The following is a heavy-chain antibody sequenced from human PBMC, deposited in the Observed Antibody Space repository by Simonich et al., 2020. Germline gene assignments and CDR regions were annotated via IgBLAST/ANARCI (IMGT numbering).Heavy chain of an antibody. CDR2: INHSGRT. Sequence: QVQLQQWGAGLLKPSETLSLTCAVYGGSFSGYYWSWIRQPPGKGLEWIGEINHSGRTNNNPPLKSRVTKSVDTSKNQFSLKLSSVTAADTAVYYCARGLRVAAAGTAFQHWGQGTLVTVSS. CDR3: ARGLRVAAAGTAFQH. V-gene: IGHV4-34*01. CDR1: GGSFSGYY. J-gene: IGHJ1*01. D-gene: IGHD6-13*01.